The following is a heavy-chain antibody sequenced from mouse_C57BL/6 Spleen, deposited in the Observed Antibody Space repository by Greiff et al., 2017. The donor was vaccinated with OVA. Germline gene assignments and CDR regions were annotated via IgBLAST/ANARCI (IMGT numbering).Heavy chain of an antibody. CDR3: ARSGLGRNFDY. J-gene: IGHJ2*01. CDR1: GYAFSSYW. Sequence: QVQLQQSGAEPVKPGASVKISCKASGYAFSSYWMNWVKQRPGKGLEWIGQIYPGDGDTNYNGKFKGKATLTADKSSSTAYMQLSSLTSEDSAVYFCARSGLGRNFDYWGQGTTLTVSS. D-gene: IGHD4-1*01. V-gene: IGHV1-80*01. CDR2: IYPGDGDT.